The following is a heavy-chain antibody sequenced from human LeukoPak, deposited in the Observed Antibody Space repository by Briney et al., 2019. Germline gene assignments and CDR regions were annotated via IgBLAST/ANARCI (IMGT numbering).Heavy chain of an antibody. Sequence: GGSLRLSCAASGFTLSSYGMHWVRQAPGKGLEWVAFIRYDGSNKYYADSVKGRFTISRDNSKNTLYLQMNSLRAEDTAVYYCAKDLHVVAATFFDYWGQGTLVTVSS. J-gene: IGHJ4*02. D-gene: IGHD2-15*01. CDR2: IRYDGSNK. CDR3: AKDLHVVAATFFDY. V-gene: IGHV3-30*02. CDR1: GFTLSSYG.